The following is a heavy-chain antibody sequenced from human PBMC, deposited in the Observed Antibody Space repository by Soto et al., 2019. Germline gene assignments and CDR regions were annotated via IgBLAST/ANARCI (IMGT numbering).Heavy chain of an antibody. CDR1: GGTFSSYS. CDR3: ARDAFLRYDRSGSIYYYYGMDV. Sequence: ASVNVSCKASGGTFSSYSISWVRQAPGQGLEWMGGIIPIFGTANYAQKFQGRVTITADESTSTAYMELSSLRSEDTAVYYCARDAFLRYDRSGSIYYYYGMDVWGQGTTVTVAS. CDR2: IIPIFGTA. V-gene: IGHV1-69*13. J-gene: IGHJ6*02. D-gene: IGHD3-22*01.